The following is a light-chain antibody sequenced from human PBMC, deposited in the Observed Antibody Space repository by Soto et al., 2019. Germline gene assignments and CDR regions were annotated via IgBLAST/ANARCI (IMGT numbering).Light chain of an antibody. J-gene: IGLJ2*01. CDR1: SSNIGNNY. CDR3: GTWDSSLSAEVV. CDR2: DNN. Sequence: QAVLTQPPSVSAAPGQKVTISCSGSSSNIGNNYVSWYQQLPGTVPKLLIYDNNKRPSGIPDRFSGSKSGTSATLGITGLQTGDEADYYCGTWDSSLSAEVVFGGGTKLTVL. V-gene: IGLV1-51*01.